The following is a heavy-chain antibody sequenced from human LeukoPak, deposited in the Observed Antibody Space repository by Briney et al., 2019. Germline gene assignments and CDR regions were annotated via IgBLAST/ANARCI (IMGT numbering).Heavy chain of an antibody. CDR3: ARYCSAGSCYGFDY. CDR1: GGSISSGDSS. Sequence: SETLSLTCAVSGGSISSGDSSWSWIRQPPGKGLEWIGYIYHSGSTFYNPSLRSRVTVSVDRSKNQFSLRLSSVNAADTAVYYCARYCSAGSCYGFDYWGQGTLVTVSS. D-gene: IGHD2-15*01. J-gene: IGHJ4*02. CDR2: IYHSGST. V-gene: IGHV4-30-2*01.